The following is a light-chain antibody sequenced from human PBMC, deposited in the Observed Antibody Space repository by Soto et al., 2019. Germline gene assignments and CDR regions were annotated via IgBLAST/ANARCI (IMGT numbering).Light chain of an antibody. Sequence: IPMTQSPSTLSASVGDRVTITCRASQTIGNWLACYQQKTGKAPKLLIYDASSLERGVPSRFSVSRSGTEFTLTISSLQPADFATYYCQQYDSYSYTFGQATKLEIK. CDR3: QQYDSYSYT. CDR2: DAS. J-gene: IGKJ2*01. V-gene: IGKV1-5*01. CDR1: QTIGNW.